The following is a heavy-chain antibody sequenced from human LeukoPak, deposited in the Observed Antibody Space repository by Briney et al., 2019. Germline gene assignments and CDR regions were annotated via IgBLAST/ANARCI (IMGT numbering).Heavy chain of an antibody. D-gene: IGHD3-16*02. Sequence: GGSLRLSCAPSGFTSSRYSMNWVRQAPGKVLEWVSSISSSSSYIYYADSVKGRFTISRDNAKNSLYLQMNSLRAEDTAVYYCAREDVIGGFDYWGQGTLVTVSS. CDR2: ISSSSSYI. J-gene: IGHJ4*02. CDR3: AREDVIGGFDY. CDR1: GFTSSRYS. V-gene: IGHV3-21*01.